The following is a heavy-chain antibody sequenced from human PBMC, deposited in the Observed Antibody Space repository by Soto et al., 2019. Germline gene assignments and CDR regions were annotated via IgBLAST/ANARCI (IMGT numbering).Heavy chain of an antibody. CDR3: ARPKSYCGGDCYPRYYYYYGMDV. V-gene: IGHV1-69*06. CDR1: GGTFSSYA. J-gene: IGHJ6*02. Sequence: QVQLVQSGAEVKKPGSSVKVSCKASGGTFSSYAISWVRQAPGQGLEWMGGIIPIFGTANYAQKFQGRVTITADKSTSTAYMELSSLRSEDTSVYYCARPKSYCGGDCYPRYYYYYGMDVWGHGTTVTVSS. CDR2: IIPIFGTA. D-gene: IGHD2-21*01.